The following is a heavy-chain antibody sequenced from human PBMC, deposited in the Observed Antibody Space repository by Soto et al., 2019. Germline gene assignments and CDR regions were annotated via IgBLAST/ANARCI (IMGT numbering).Heavy chain of an antibody. J-gene: IGHJ3*02. Sequence: ASGEGPCKVSGYTLTELSMHCVRQAPGKGLEWMGGFDPEDGETIYAQKFQGRVTMTEDTSTDTAYMELSSLRSEDTAVYYCATSPISSFYDFWSVKGDAFDIWGQGTMVTVSS. D-gene: IGHD3-3*01. CDR3: ATSPISSFYDFWSVKGDAFDI. CDR2: FDPEDGET. V-gene: IGHV1-24*01. CDR1: GYTLTELS.